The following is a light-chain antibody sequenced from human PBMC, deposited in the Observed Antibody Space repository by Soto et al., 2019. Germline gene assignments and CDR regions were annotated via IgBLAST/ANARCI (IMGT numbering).Light chain of an antibody. V-gene: IGLV1-40*01. J-gene: IGLJ3*02. CDR1: SSNIWAGYD. Sequence: QSVLTQPPSVSGATGQRVTISCTGSSSNIWAGYDVHWYQQLPGTAPKLLIYGNSNRPSGVPDRFSGSKSGTSASLAITGLRAEDEADYYCQSYDSSLSGWVFGGGTKLTVL. CDR2: GNS. CDR3: QSYDSSLSGWV.